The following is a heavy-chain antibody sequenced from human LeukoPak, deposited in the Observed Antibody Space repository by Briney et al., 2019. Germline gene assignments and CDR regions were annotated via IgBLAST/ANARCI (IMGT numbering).Heavy chain of an antibody. J-gene: IGHJ4*02. CDR2: IYTGNSTT. CDR3: ARATGLDFDS. D-gene: IGHD3/OR15-3a*01. CDR1: GFTVSTNY. V-gene: IGHV3-53*01. Sequence: GGSLRLSCAASGFTVSTNYMSWVRQAPGKGLEWVSIIYTGNSTTYYADSVKGRFTISRDNSKNTLYLQMNNLRAEDTAVYYCARATGLDFDSWGQGTLVTVSS.